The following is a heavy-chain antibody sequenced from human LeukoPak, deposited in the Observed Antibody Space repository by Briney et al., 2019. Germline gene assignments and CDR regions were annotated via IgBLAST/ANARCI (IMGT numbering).Heavy chain of an antibody. CDR2: ISYDGSNK. CDR3: ARDLFGPDPHGAFDI. D-gene: IGHD3/OR15-3a*01. V-gene: IGHV3-30*04. Sequence: PGGSLRLSCADSGFTFSSYAMHWVRQAPGKGLEWVAVISYDGSNKYYADSVKGRFTISRDNSKNTLYLQMNSLRAEDTAVYYCARDLFGPDPHGAFDIWGQGTMVTVSS. CDR1: GFTFSSYA. J-gene: IGHJ3*02.